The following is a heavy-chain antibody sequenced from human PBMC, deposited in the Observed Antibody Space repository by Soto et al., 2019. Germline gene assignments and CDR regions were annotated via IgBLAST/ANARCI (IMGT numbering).Heavy chain of an antibody. V-gene: IGHV4-59*01. CDR3: ARTSPVAGGFDY. J-gene: IGHJ4*02. CDR2: IYYSGST. CDR1: GGSISSYY. D-gene: IGHD6-19*01. Sequence: SETLSLTCTVSGGSISSYYWSWIRQPPGKGLEWIGYIYYSGSTNYNPSLESRVTISADTSQNQISLKLTSVTAADTAIYYCARTSPVAGGFDYWGQGILVTVSS.